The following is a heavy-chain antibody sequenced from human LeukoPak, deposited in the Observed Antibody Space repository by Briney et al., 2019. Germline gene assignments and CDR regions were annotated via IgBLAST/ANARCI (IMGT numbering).Heavy chain of an antibody. J-gene: IGHJ4*02. V-gene: IGHV3-64D*06. D-gene: IGHD1-1*01. Sequence: PGGSLRLSCSASGLPFSKNAMHWVRQAPGKGLEYVSAITNNGGTTYYADSVKGRFTISRDNSKNTLFLQMSSLRAEDTAVYYCVKAYNWNVYSSGDYWGQGTLVTVSS. CDR3: VKAYNWNVYSSGDY. CDR2: ITNNGGTT. CDR1: GLPFSKNA.